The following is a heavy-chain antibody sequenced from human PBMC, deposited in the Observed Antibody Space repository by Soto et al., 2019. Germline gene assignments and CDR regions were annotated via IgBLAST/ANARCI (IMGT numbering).Heavy chain of an antibody. CDR3: ATVHTTVTFDS. J-gene: IGHJ4*01. V-gene: IGHV3-15*07. CDR2: IKSKTDGATT. Sequence: EVQLVESGGGLLKPGGSLRLSCAASGFTFTYAWMDWVRQAPGKGLEWVGRIKSKTDGATTDYAAPVKGRFTISREESKNTLYLQMNSLKTEDTGVYYCATVHTTVTFDSWGHGTLVTVSS. D-gene: IGHD4-17*01. CDR1: GFTFTYAW.